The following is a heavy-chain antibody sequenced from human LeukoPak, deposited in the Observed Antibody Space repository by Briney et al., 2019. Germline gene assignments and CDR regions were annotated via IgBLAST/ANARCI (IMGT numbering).Heavy chain of an antibody. CDR2: INPNSGGT. D-gene: IGHD3-10*01. J-gene: IGHJ4*02. CDR3: ARIHYYGSGSYVY. CDR1: GYTFTSYH. Sequence: ASVKVSCKASGYTFTSYHMHWVRQAPGQGLEWMGIINPNSGGTNYAQKFQGRVTMTRDTSISTAYMELSRLRSDDTAVYYCARIHYYGSGSYVYWGQGTLVTVSS. V-gene: IGHV1-2*02.